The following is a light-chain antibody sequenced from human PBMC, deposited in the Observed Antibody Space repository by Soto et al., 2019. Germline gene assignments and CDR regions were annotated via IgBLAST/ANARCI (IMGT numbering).Light chain of an antibody. CDR2: AAS. CDR3: QKFSSVPWA. Sequence: DLQMTQSPSSLSASIGDRVTITCRATQGIANYLAWYQQKPGKAPKLLIYAASTLQSGVPPRFSGSGAGTEFTLTISSLQPEDVATYYCQKFSSVPWAFGPGTKVDIK. J-gene: IGKJ3*01. V-gene: IGKV1-27*01. CDR1: QGIANY.